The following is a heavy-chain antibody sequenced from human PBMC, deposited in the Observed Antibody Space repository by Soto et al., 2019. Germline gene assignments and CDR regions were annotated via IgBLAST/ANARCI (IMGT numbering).Heavy chain of an antibody. D-gene: IGHD3-22*01. V-gene: IGHV4-39*01. CDR3: ARQAYYYDSSGYWNWFDP. Sequence: SETLSLTCTVSGGSISSSSYYWGWTRQPPGKGLEWIGSIYCSGSTYYNPSLKSRVTISVDTSKNQFSLKLSSVTAADTAVYYCARQAYYYDSSGYWNWFDPWSQGTLVTVSS. J-gene: IGHJ5*02. CDR2: IYCSGST. CDR1: GGSISSSSYY.